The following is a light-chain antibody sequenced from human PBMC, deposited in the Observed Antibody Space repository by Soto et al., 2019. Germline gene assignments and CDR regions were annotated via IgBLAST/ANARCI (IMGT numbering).Light chain of an antibody. V-gene: IGLV2-8*01. CDR2: GVT. Sequence: QSVLTQPPSASGSPGQSVTISCSGTSNDIGGFKYVSWYQQHPGKAPKLMIYGVTERPSGVPDRFSGSKSGNTASLTVSGLQADDEADYYCSSYAGHNISLVFGTGTKVTVL. J-gene: IGLJ1*01. CDR3: SSYAGHNISLV. CDR1: SNDIGGFKY.